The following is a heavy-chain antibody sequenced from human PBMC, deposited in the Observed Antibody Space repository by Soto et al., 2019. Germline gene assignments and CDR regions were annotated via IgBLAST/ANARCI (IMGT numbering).Heavy chain of an antibody. V-gene: IGHV1-18*01. J-gene: IGHJ4*02. D-gene: IGHD3-10*01. CDR3: ARSGPPGGY. Sequence: QVELLQSGAEVQKPGSSVKVSCKASGYTFTSYAISWVRQARGQGLEWMGWISAYNCKTNYAQKLQGRVTKTTDTSATTADMELRSLRSDDTAVYYCARSGPPGGYWGQGTLVTVSS. CDR1: GYTFTSYA. CDR2: ISAYNCKT.